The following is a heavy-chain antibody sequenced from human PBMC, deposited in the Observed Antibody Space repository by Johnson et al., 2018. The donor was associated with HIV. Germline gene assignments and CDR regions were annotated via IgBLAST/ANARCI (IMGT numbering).Heavy chain of an antibody. V-gene: IGHV3-30*07. CDR2: VPYDGSYK. D-gene: IGHD3-3*01. J-gene: IGHJ3*02. Sequence: QMLLVESGGGVVQPGRSLRLSCAASAFTFSSYAMHWVRQAPGKGLEWVAFVPYDGSYKYYADSVKGRFTISRDSAKNSLYLQMNSLRAEDTALYYCARGCSVLQHLEWSFAAFDIWGQGTMVTVSS. CDR1: AFTFSSYA. CDR3: ARGCSVLQHLEWSFAAFDI.